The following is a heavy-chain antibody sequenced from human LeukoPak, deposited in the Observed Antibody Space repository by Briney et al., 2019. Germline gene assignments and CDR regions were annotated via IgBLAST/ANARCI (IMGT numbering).Heavy chain of an antibody. Sequence: GGSLRLSCAASGFTFSDHYMDWVRQAPGKGLEWVGRSRNKGNRYTTQYAASVKGRFTISRDDSKNSLYLEMNSLKTEDTAVYYCVRGIPWGPIFWGQGTLVTVSS. CDR1: GFTFSDHY. V-gene: IGHV3-72*01. J-gene: IGHJ4*02. D-gene: IGHD3-3*01. CDR3: VRGIPWGPIF. CDR2: SRNKGNRYTT.